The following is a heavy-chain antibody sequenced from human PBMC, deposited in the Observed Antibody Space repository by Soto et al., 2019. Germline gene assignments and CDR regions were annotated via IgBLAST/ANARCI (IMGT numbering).Heavy chain of an antibody. CDR2: ISGSGGST. V-gene: IGHV3-23*01. D-gene: IGHD3-10*01. CDR1: GFAFSSYA. CDR3: ARELPEMVRGVTAPIQ. Sequence: GGSLRLSCAASGFAFSSYAMSWVRQAPGKGLEWVSAISGSGGSTYYADSVKGRFTISRDNAKNTLYLQMNSLRAEDTAVYYFARELPEMVRGVTAPIQWGQGTLVTVSS. J-gene: IGHJ4*02.